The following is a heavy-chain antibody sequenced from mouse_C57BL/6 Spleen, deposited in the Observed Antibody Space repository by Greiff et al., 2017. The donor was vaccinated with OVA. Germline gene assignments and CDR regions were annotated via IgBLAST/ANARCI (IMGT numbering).Heavy chain of an antibody. CDR3: ARPLDSSGYDFDY. CDR1: GFTFSSYG. J-gene: IGHJ2*01. D-gene: IGHD3-2*02. CDR2: ISSGGSYT. V-gene: IGHV5-6*01. Sequence: EVKLVESGGDLVKPGGSLKLSCAASGFTFSSYGMSWVRQTPDKRLEWVATISSGGSYTYYPDSVKGRFTISRDNAKNTLYLQMSSLKSEDTAMYYCARPLDSSGYDFDYWGQGTTLTVSS.